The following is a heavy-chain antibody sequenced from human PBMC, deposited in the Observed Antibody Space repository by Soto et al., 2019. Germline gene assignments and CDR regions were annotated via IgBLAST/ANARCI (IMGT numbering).Heavy chain of an antibody. V-gene: IGHV2-5*02. J-gene: IGHJ5*02. CDR3: XXXXXXXTWWFDP. CDR2: IYWDDDT. CDR1: GFSLTTRGVG. Sequence: QITLKESGPTLVKPTQTLTLTCTFSGFSLTTRGVGVGWIRQPPGKPLEWLALIYWDDDTRYSPSLKSRLAITXDXXKNQVVLTMSNIDPADTGTYFXXXXXXXXTWWFDPWGQGTLVTVSS.